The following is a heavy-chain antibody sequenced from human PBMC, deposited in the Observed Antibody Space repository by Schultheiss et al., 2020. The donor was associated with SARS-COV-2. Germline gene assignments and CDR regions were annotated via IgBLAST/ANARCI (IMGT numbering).Heavy chain of an antibody. J-gene: IGHJ4*02. CDR2: ISYDGNK. CDR1: GFPFSWSP. D-gene: IGHD6-13*01. V-gene: IGHV3-30*14. Sequence: GGSLRLSCSASGFPFSWSPMHWVRQAPGKGLEWVAVISYDGNKFYADSVRGRFTISRDNSKNTLYLQMNSLTAEDTALYYCARDSSFLGLASAGSYFDHWGQGSLVTVSS. CDR3: ARDSSFLGLASAGSYFDH.